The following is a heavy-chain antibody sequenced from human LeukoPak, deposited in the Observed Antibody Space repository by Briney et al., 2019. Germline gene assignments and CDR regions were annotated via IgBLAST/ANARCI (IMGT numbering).Heavy chain of an antibody. CDR2: IYYSGST. Sequence: SETLSLTCTVSGGSISSYYWSWVRQPPGKGLEWVGYIYYSGSTNYNPSLKRRVNISVEKSKNQFALKLSSVTAADTAVYYCAREVVVITDDAFDIWGQGTMVTVSS. D-gene: IGHD3-22*01. CDR3: AREVVVITDDAFDI. J-gene: IGHJ3*02. CDR1: GGSISSYY. V-gene: IGHV4-59*01.